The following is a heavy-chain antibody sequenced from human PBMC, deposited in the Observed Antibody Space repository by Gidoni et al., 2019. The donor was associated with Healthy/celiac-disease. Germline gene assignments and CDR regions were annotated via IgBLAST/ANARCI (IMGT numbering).Heavy chain of an antibody. CDR2: ISGSCGST. CDR3: AKDLSYYYGSSGYYGY. J-gene: IGHJ4*02. D-gene: IGHD3-22*01. CDR1: GFTFISYA. V-gene: IGHV3-23*01. Sequence: EVQLLESGGGLVQPGGSLRLACAASGFTFISYAMSWVRQAPGKGVEWVSAISGSCGSTYYADSVKGRFTISRDNSKNTLYLQMNSLRAEDTALYYGAKDLSYYYGSSGYYGYWGQGTLVTVSS.